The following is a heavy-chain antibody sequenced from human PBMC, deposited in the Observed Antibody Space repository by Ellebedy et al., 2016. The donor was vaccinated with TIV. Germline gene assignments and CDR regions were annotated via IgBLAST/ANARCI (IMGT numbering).Heavy chain of an antibody. J-gene: IGHJ3*02. Sequence: SETLSLTCTVSGGSISSSSYYWGWIRQPPGKGLEWIGYIYYSGSTNYNPSLKSRVTISVDTSKNQFSLKLSSVTAADTTAVYYCARGDYYDSSGPPHDAFDIWGQGTMVTVSS. CDR3: ARGDYYDSSGPPHDAFDI. CDR1: GGSISSSSYY. D-gene: IGHD3-22*01. CDR2: IYYSGST. V-gene: IGHV4-61*05.